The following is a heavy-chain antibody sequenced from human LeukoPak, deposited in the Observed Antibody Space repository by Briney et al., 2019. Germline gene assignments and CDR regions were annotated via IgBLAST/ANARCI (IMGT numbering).Heavy chain of an antibody. D-gene: IGHD5-18*01. CDR2: ISYDGSNK. Sequence: GGSLRLSCAASGFTFSSYGMHWVRQAPGKGLEWVAVISYDGSNKYYADSVKGRFTISRDNSKNTLYLQMNSLRAEDTAVYYCAKVDTAMEADYWGQGTLVTVSS. CDR3: AKVDTAMEADY. CDR1: GFTFSSYG. J-gene: IGHJ4*02. V-gene: IGHV3-30*18.